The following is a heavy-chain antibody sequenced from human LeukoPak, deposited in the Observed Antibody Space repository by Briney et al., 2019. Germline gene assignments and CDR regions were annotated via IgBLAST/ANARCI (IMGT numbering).Heavy chain of an antibody. CDR3: ARAYYYGSAEINYGFDY. D-gene: IGHD3-10*01. J-gene: IGHJ4*02. CDR2: IGTAGDT. V-gene: IGHV3-13*01. Sequence: GGSLRLSCAASGFTFSSYDMHWVRQATGKGLEWVSAIGTAGDTYYPGSVKGRFTISRENAKNSLYLQMNSLRAGDTAVYYCARAYYYGSAEINYGFDYWGQGTLVTVSS. CDR1: GFTFSSYD.